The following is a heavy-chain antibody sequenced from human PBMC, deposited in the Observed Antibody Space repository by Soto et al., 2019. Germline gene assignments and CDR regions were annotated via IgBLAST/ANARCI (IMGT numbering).Heavy chain of an antibody. V-gene: IGHV3-9*01. Sequence: EVQVVEWGGGLEQPGMSLRLSCAASGFSFDDYAMHWVRQAPGKGLEWVSCISWNSGNIVYSDSVKGRFTISRDNAKNSLSLQMNSLRAEDTALYYCTKGSSTSCFSPLDHWGQGTLVTVSS. CDR3: TKGSSTSCFSPLDH. D-gene: IGHD2-2*01. CDR2: ISWNSGNI. CDR1: GFSFDDYA. J-gene: IGHJ4*02.